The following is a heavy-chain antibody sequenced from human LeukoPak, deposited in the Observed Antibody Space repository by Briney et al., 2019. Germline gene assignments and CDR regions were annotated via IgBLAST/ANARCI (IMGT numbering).Heavy chain of an antibody. D-gene: IGHD3-10*02. CDR2: INWNGGSI. CDR3: AELGITMIGGV. CDR1: GFTFDDYG. J-gene: IGHJ6*04. V-gene: IGHV3-20*04. Sequence: PGGSLRLSCAASGFTFDDYGMSWVRQAPWKGLEWVSGINWNGGSIGYADPVKGRFTISRDNAKNSLYLQMNSLRAEDTAVYYCAELGITMIGGVWGKGTTVTISS.